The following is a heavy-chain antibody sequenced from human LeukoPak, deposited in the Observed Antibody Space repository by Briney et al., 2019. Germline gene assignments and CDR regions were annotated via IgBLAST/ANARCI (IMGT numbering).Heavy chain of an antibody. J-gene: IGHJ4*02. V-gene: IGHV1-8*03. CDR2: MNPNSGNT. Sequence: EASVKVSCKASGYTFTSYDINWVRQATGQGLEWMGWMNPNSGNTGYAQKFQGRVTITRSTSISTAYMELSSLRPEDTAVHYCARVAGSIDYWGQGTLVTVSS. D-gene: IGHD6-19*01. CDR3: ARVAGSIDY. CDR1: GYTFTSYD.